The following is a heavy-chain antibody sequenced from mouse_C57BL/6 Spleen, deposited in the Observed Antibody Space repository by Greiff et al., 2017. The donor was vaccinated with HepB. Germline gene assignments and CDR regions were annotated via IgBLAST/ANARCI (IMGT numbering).Heavy chain of an antibody. CDR3: ARYDYDDGGDFDY. Sequence: EVQLQESGPGLVKPSQSLSLTCSVTGYSITSGYYWNWIRQFPGNKLEWMGYISYDGSNNYNPSLKNRISITRDTSKNQFFLKLNSVTTEDTATYYCARYDYDDGGDFDYWGQGTTLTVSS. J-gene: IGHJ2*01. CDR2: ISYDGSN. D-gene: IGHD2-4*01. CDR1: GYSITSGYY. V-gene: IGHV3-6*01.